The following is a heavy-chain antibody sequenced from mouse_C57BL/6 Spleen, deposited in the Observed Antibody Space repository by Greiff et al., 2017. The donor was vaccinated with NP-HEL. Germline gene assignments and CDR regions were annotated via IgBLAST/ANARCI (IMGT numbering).Heavy chain of an antibody. V-gene: IGHV5-17*01. Sequence: EVQLVESGGGLVKPGGSLKLSCAASGFTFSDYGMHWVRQAPEKGLEWVAYISSGSSTIYYADTVKGRFTISRDNAKNTLFLQMTSLRSEDTAMYYGASKDSSGYYYAMDYWGQGTSVTVSS. CDR3: ASKDSSGYYYAMDY. J-gene: IGHJ4*01. CDR2: ISSGSSTI. CDR1: GFTFSDYG. D-gene: IGHD3-2*02.